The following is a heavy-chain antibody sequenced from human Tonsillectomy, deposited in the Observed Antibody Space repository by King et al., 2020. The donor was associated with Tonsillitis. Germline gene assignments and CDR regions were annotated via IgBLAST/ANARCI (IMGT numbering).Heavy chain of an antibody. Sequence: QLQESGPGLVKPSGTLSLTCAVSGGSISTNKWWSWVRQPPGKGLEWIAEIYRRGDTNYNPSLKSRVTISVDKSKNHFSLKLTSVTAADTAVYYCARVGYSFSLDYWGQGTLVSVSS. V-gene: IGHV4-4*02. CDR2: IYRRGDT. D-gene: IGHD5-24*01. J-gene: IGHJ4*02. CDR3: ARVGYSFSLDY. CDR1: GGSISTNKW.